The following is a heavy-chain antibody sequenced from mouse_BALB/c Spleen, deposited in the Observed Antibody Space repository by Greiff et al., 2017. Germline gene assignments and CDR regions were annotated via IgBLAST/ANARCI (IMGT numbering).Heavy chain of an antibody. CDR1: GFTFSSFG. Sequence: EVQGVESGGGLVQPGGSRKLSCAASGFTFSSFGMHWVSQAPEKGLEWVAYISSGSSTIYYADTVKGRFTISRDNPKNTLFLQMTSLRSEDTAMYYCARDRYWGQGTTLTVSS. V-gene: IGHV5-17*02. CDR3: ARDRY. J-gene: IGHJ2*01. CDR2: ISSGSSTI.